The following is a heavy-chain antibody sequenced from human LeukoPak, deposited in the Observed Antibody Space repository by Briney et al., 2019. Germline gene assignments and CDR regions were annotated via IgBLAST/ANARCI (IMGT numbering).Heavy chain of an antibody. V-gene: IGHV1-2*02. CDR1: GYTFTGYY. D-gene: IGHD4-17*01. Sequence: SVKVSCKASGYTFTGYYMHWLRQAPGQGLEWMGWINPNSCGTNYAQKFQGRVTMTRDTSISTAYMELSRLRSDDTAVYYCARDDYGDYAHYYMAVWGKGTTVTVSS. CDR2: INPNSCGT. J-gene: IGHJ6*03. CDR3: ARDDYGDYAHYYMAV.